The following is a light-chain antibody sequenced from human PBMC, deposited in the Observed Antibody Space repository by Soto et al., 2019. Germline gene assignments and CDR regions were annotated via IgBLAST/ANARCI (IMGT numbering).Light chain of an antibody. J-gene: IGKJ2*01. CDR3: QQYKSYSYT. CDR1: ESISNW. V-gene: IGKV1-5*01. Sequence: DIQMTQSPSILSASVGDRVAITCRASESISNWLAWYQQKPGKAPKVLIYDASRLQSGVPERFSGSGSGTEFTLTISSQQADDIATYYCQQYKSYSYTFGQGTNLEI. CDR2: DAS.